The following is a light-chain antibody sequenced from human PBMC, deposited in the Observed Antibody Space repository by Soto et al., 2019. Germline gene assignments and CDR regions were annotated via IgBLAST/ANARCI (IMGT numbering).Light chain of an antibody. Sequence: QSALTQPASVSGSPGQSITISCTGTRSDIGAYNFVSWYQQHPGEVPKLILYDVNVRPSGVSNRFSGSKSGNTASLTISGLQADDEADYYCTSWTTSTTMIFGGGAMLTVL. V-gene: IGLV2-14*03. CDR3: TSWTTSTTMI. CDR2: DVN. J-gene: IGLJ2*01. CDR1: RSDIGAYNF.